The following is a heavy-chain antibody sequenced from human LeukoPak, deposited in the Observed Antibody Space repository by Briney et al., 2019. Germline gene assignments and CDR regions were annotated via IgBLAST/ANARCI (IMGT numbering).Heavy chain of an antibody. D-gene: IGHD1-26*01. CDR1: GGSLSSYY. CDR2: IYYSEST. J-gene: IGHJ4*02. V-gene: IGHV4-59*12. Sequence: PTETLSLTCTGSGGSLSSYYMNWIGQPPGKGLEWIGYIYYSESTNYNPSLKSQVNMSIDTSKNQFYLTMSSVNAADTAVYYCARVNSGSYFLDYWGQGTLVTVSS. CDR3: ARVNSGSYFLDY.